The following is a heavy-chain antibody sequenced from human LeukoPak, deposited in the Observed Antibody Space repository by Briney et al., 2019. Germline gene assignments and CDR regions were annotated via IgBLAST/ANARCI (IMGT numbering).Heavy chain of an antibody. Sequence: GGSLRLSCEASGFTFDNYVMHWVRQAPGKGLEWVAFLRYDGITKFYADSVKGRFTISRDNAKNTLYLQMNGLRVEDTAVYYCARDLAGSRDKWGQGTLVTVSS. CDR1: GFTFDNYV. CDR2: LRYDGITK. J-gene: IGHJ4*02. V-gene: IGHV3-30*02. CDR3: ARDLAGSRDK. D-gene: IGHD2-15*01.